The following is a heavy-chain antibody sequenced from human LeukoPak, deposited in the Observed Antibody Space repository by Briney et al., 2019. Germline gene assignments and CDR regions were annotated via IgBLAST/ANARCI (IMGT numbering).Heavy chain of an antibody. J-gene: IGHJ3*02. Sequence: ASVKVSCKASGGTFSSYAISWVRQAPGQGLEWMGGIISIFGTANYAQKFQGRVTITADESTSTAYMELSSLRSEDTAVYYCARDAPGYNWNDVDDAFDIWGQGTMVTVSS. V-gene: IGHV1-69*01. CDR1: GGTFSSYA. CDR3: ARDAPGYNWNDVDDAFDI. D-gene: IGHD1-1*01. CDR2: IISIFGTA.